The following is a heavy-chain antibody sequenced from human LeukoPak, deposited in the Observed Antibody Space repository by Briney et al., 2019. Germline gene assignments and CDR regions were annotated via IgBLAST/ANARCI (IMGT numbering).Heavy chain of an antibody. V-gene: IGHV1-8*01. Sequence: ASVKVSCKASGYTFTSYDIKWVRQATGQGLEWMGWMNPNSGNTGYAQKFQGRVTMTRNTSISTAYMELSSLRSEDTAVYYCARVRIAARGWFDPWGQGTLVTVSS. CDR1: GYTFTSYD. J-gene: IGHJ5*02. D-gene: IGHD6-13*01. CDR2: MNPNSGNT. CDR3: ARVRIAARGWFDP.